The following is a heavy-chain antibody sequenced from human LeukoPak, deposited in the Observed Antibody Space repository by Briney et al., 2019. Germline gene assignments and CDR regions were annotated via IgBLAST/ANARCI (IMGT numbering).Heavy chain of an antibody. CDR1: GFTFISYS. V-gene: IGHV3-21*01. Sequence: GGSLRLSCAASGFTFISYSMNWVRQAPGKGLEWVSSISSSSSYIYYADSVKGRFTISRDNAKNSLYLQMNSLRAEDTAVYYCAGYDFWSGYLFDYWGQGTLVTVSS. CDR2: ISSSSSYI. CDR3: AGYDFWSGYLFDY. D-gene: IGHD3-3*01. J-gene: IGHJ4*02.